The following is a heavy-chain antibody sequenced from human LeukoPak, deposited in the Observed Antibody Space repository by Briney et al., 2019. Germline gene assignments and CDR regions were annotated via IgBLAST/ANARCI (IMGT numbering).Heavy chain of an antibody. CDR1: GGSISSSSSYY. Sequence: SETLSLTCTVSGGSISSSSSYYWGWIRQPPGKGLEWIGSIYYSGSTYYNPSLKSRVTISVDTSKNQFSLKLSSVTAADTAVYYCARAGLEDIVVVSVWFDPWGQGTLVTVSS. D-gene: IGHD2-2*01. V-gene: IGHV4-39*07. J-gene: IGHJ5*02. CDR3: ARAGLEDIVVVSVWFDP. CDR2: IYYSGST.